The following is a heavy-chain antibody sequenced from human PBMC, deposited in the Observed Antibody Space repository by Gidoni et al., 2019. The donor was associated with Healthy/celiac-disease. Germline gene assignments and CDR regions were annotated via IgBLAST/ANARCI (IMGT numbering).Heavy chain of an antibody. J-gene: IGHJ4*02. CDR3: ARSEWGYSSSWPFDY. Sequence: QVQLQESGPGLVKPSETLSLTCTVSGGSISSYYWSWIRQPPGKGLEWIGYIYYSGSTNYNPSLKSRVTISVDTSKNQFSLKLSSVTAADTAVYYCARSEWGYSSSWPFDYWGQGTLVTVSS. CDR1: GGSISSYY. CDR2: IYYSGST. D-gene: IGHD6-13*01. V-gene: IGHV4-59*01.